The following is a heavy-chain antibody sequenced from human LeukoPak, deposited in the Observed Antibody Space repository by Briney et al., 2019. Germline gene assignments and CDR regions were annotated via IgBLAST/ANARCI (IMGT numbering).Heavy chain of an antibody. J-gene: IGHJ4*02. D-gene: IGHD6-13*01. Sequence: ASVKVSCKASGYTFTGYYMHWVRQAPGQGLEWMGRINPNSGGTNYAQKFQGRVTMTRDTSISTAYMEPSRLRSDDTAVYYCARARRSGSSWYYFGYWGQGTLVTVSS. CDR3: ARARRSGSSWYYFGY. CDR1: GYTFTGYY. CDR2: INPNSGGT. V-gene: IGHV1-2*06.